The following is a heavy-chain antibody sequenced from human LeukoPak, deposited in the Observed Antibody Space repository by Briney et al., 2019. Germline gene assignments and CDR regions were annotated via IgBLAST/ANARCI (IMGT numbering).Heavy chain of an antibody. Sequence: PSETLSLTCTVSGGSLSSYYWSWIRQPPGQGLEWIGYIYYSGSTNYNPSPKSRVTISVDTSKNQFSLKLSSVTAADTAVYYCARGRDGYPTPFDYWGQGTLVTVSS. CDR3: ARGRDGYPTPFDY. J-gene: IGHJ4*02. CDR2: IYYSGST. CDR1: GGSLSSYY. D-gene: IGHD5-24*01. V-gene: IGHV4-59*08.